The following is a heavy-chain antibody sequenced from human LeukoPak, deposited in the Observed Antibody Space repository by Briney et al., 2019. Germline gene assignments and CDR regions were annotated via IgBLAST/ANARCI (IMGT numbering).Heavy chain of an antibody. CDR3: ARDGMITFGGVIVHYFDY. CDR1: GFTFSSYA. Sequence: GESLRLSCAASGFTFSSYAMHWVRQAPGKGLEYVSAISRNGGTTYYANSVKGRFTISRDNSKNTLYLQMGSLRAEDMAVYYCARDGMITFGGVIVHYFDYWGQGTLVTASS. V-gene: IGHV3-64*01. D-gene: IGHD3-16*02. CDR2: ISRNGGTT. J-gene: IGHJ4*02.